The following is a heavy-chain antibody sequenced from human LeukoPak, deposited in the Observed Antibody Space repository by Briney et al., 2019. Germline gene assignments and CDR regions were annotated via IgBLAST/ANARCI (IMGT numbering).Heavy chain of an antibody. V-gene: IGHV1-69*13. CDR3: ARANVDCSGGSCYFDYYYYMDV. D-gene: IGHD2-15*01. CDR2: IIPIFGTT. CDR1: GYTFTGYY. J-gene: IGHJ6*03. Sequence: SVTVSCKASGYTFTGYYMHWVRQAPGQGLEWMGGIIPIFGTTNYAQKLQGRVTITADESTSTAYMELSSLRSEDTAVYYCARANVDCSGGSCYFDYYYYMDVWGKGTTVTVSS.